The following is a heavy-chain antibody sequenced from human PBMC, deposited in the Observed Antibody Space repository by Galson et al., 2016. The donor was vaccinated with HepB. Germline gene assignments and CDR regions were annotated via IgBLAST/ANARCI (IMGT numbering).Heavy chain of an antibody. J-gene: IGHJ6*03. CDR2: IYPDDSDP. Sequence: QSGAEVKKPGESLKISCTSSGYNFTEQWIGWVRQMPGGGLEWVAFIYPDDSDPRYSPPFEGQVTISVDKSVRTAYLQWSSLKASDTGIYYCVRRFEYHYYMDVWGRGTSVTVSS. CDR1: GYNFTEQW. D-gene: IGHD2/OR15-2a*01. V-gene: IGHV5-51*01. CDR3: VRRFEYHYYMDV.